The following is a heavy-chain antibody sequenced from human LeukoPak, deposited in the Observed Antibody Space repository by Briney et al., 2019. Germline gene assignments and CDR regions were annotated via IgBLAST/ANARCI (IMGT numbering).Heavy chain of an antibody. CDR2: IYPGDSDT. CDR1: GYSFTKFR. J-gene: IGHJ4*02. D-gene: IGHD5-12*01. CDR3: ARRGSGYDTNYFDY. Sequence: GESLKISCKGSGYSFTKFRIGWVRQMPGQGLEWMGIIYPGDSDTRYSPSFQGQVTISADKSISTAYLQWSSLKASDTAMYYCARRGSGYDTNYFDYWGQGTLVTVSS. V-gene: IGHV5-51*01.